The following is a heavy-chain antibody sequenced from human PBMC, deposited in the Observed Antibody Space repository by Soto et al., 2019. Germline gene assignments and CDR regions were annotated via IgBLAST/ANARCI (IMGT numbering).Heavy chain of an antibody. Sequence: AETLSLTGTVSGGSISSYYWSWIRQPPGKGLEWIGYIYYSGSTNYNPSLKSRVTISVDTSKNQFSLKLSSVTAADTAVYYCARHIDYYYDSSGHFDYWGQGTLVTVSS. D-gene: IGHD3-22*01. J-gene: IGHJ4*02. CDR2: IYYSGST. V-gene: IGHV4-59*08. CDR1: GGSISSYY. CDR3: ARHIDYYYDSSGHFDY.